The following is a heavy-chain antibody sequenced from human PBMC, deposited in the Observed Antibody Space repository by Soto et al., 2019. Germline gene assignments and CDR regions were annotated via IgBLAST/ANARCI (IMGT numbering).Heavy chain of an antibody. J-gene: IGHJ6*02. CDR3: ARRQWLVGGYYYGMDV. V-gene: IGHV1-18*01. D-gene: IGHD6-19*01. CDR2: TSAYKGNT. CDR1: GYTFTSYG. Sequence: QVQLVQSGAEVKKPGASVKVSCKASGYTFTSYGISWVRQAPGQGLEWMGWTSAYKGNTNSAQKLQGRVTMTTDTSTSTAYMELRSLRSDDTAVYYCARRQWLVGGYYYGMDVWGQGTTVTVSS.